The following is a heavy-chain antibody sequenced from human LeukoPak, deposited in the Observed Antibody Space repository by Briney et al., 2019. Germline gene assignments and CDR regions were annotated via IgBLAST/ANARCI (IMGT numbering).Heavy chain of an antibody. V-gene: IGHV3-11*01. D-gene: IGHD6-13*01. CDR2: ISSSGSTI. J-gene: IGHJ4*02. CDR1: GDSISSSSYC. CDR3: ARGTSSSSRESDY. Sequence: LSLTCTVSGDSISSSSYCWGWIRQPPGQGLEWVSYISSSGSTIYYADSVKGRFTISRDNAKNSLYLQMNSLRAEDTAVYYCARGTSSSSRESDYWGQGTLVTVSS.